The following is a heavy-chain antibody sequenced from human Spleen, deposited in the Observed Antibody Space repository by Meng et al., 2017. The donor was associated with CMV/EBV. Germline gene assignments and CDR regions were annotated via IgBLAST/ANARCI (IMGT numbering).Heavy chain of an antibody. CDR2: IKCDGSEK. V-gene: IGHV3-52*01. CDR3: AREGRDIRYCTSTSCSDAFDV. Sequence: GGSRRLSCAASGFTFSSSWMHWVCQAPEKGLEWVADIKCDGSEKYYVDSVKGRLTISRDNAKNSLYLQVNSLRAEDMTVYYCAREGRDIRYCTSTSCSDAFDVWGQGAMVTVSS. CDR1: GFTFSSSW. D-gene: IGHD2-2*01. J-gene: IGHJ3*01.